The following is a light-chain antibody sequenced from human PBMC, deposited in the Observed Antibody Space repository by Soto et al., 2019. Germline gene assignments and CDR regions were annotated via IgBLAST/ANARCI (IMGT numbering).Light chain of an antibody. CDR2: EVN. V-gene: IGLV2-8*01. J-gene: IGLJ1*01. Sequence: QSALTQPPSASGSPGQSVAISCPGTSSDVGGYNYVSWYQQHPGKAHKLMIYEVNKRPSGVPDRFSGSKSGNTAALTVSGLQAEDEADYYCSSYAGSSNVFGTGTKVTVL. CDR3: SSYAGSSNV. CDR1: SSDVGGYNY.